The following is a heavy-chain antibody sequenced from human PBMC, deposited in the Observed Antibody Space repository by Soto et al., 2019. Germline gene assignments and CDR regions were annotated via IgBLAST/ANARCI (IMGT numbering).Heavy chain of an antibody. V-gene: IGHV3-66*01. CDR1: GFTVSSNH. D-gene: IGHD4-17*01. CDR3: ARASLFYGDYEAYDAFDI. Sequence: GGSLRLSCAASGFTVSSNHMSWVRQAPGKGLEWVSVIYSGGSTYYADSVKGRFTISRDNSKNPLYLQMNSLRAEDTAVYYCARASLFYGDYEAYDAFDIWGQGTMVAVSS. J-gene: IGHJ3*02. CDR2: IYSGGST.